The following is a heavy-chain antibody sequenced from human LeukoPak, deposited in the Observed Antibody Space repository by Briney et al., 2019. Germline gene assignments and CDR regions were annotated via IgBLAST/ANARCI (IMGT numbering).Heavy chain of an antibody. V-gene: IGHV3-30*04. J-gene: IGHJ4*02. CDR2: IAYDGSNK. D-gene: IGHD2/OR15-2a*01. CDR1: GFTFSDYA. Sequence: QPGRSLRLSCAASGFTFSDYAMHWVRQAPGKGLEWVAVIAYDGSNKYYADSVKGRFTTSRDNSKNTLFLQMNSLRAEDTAVYYCARPPREYFLVGYFDHWGQGTLVIVSS. CDR3: ARPPREYFLVGYFDH.